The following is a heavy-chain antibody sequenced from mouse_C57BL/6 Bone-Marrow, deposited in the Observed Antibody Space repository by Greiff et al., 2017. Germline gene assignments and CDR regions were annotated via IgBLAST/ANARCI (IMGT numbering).Heavy chain of an antibody. CDR2: IYPSDSGT. Sequence: QVQLQQPGAELVRPGSSVKLSCKASGYTFTSYWMDWVKQRPGQGLEWIGNIYPSDSGTHYNQKFKDKATLTVYKSSSTAYMQLSSLTSEDSAVYYCARGRYTFAYWGQGTLVTVSA. J-gene: IGHJ3*01. V-gene: IGHV1-61*01. CDR3: ARGRYTFAY. CDR1: GYTFTSYW.